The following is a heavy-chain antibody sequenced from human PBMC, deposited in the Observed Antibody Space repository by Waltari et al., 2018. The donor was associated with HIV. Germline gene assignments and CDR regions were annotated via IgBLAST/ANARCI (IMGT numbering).Heavy chain of an antibody. CDR3: ARDHDIVATPTLLGLPGERAGGYWFDP. V-gene: IGHV4-39*07. CDR1: GGSISSSSYY. Sequence: QLQLQESGPGLVKPSETLSLTCTVSGGSISSSSYYWGWIRQPPGKGLEWIGSIYYSWSNYYNPALKSRVTISVDTSKNQFSLKLSSVTAADTAVYYCARDHDIVATPTLLGLPGERAGGYWFDPWGQGTLVTVSS. J-gene: IGHJ5*02. D-gene: IGHD5-12*01. CDR2: IYYSWSN.